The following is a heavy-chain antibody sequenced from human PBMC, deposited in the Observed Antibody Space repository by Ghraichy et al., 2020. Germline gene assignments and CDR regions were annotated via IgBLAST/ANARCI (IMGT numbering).Heavy chain of an antibody. CDR2: ISGYDGDT. CDR1: GYTFTSYG. J-gene: IGHJ4*02. V-gene: IGHV1-18*01. CDR3: AREQDTLWFDGRYYPRPFDF. Sequence: ASVKVSCKASGYTFTSYGISWVRQAPGQGLEWMGWISGYDGDTKYAQKVQDRFTVTADTSTGTVYMELRSLRSDDTAVYYCAREQDTLWFDGRYYPRPFDFWGQGTLVTVSS. D-gene: IGHD1-26*01.